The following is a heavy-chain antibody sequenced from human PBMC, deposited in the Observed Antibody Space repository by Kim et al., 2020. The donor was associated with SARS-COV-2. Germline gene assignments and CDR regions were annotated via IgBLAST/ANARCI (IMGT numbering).Heavy chain of an antibody. CDR2: ISSGSGTI. J-gene: IGHJ4*02. CDR1: GFTFRNFG. V-gene: IGHV3-48*02. Sequence: GGSLRLSCAASGFTFRNFGMNWVRQAPGKGLEWVAYISSGSGTINYVDSVKGRFTISRDDAKNSLYLHVKSLRDEDTAVYYCARSIEGYFDHWGQGTLVTVSS. D-gene: IGHD1-26*01. CDR3: ARSIEGYFDH.